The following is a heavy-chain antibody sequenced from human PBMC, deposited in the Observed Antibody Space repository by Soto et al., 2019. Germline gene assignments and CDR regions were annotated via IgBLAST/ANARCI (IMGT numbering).Heavy chain of an antibody. J-gene: IGHJ5*02. V-gene: IGHV4-39*01. CDR1: GGSLNSSSYY. CDR3: ARGPRIAVAGSEWFDP. D-gene: IGHD6-19*01. CDR2: IYYSGST. Sequence: ASGTPSPPLTVSGGSLNSSSYYLGWVRPPPGKGLEWIGSIYYSGSTYYNPSLKSRVTISVDTSRNQFSLKLSSVTAADTAVYYCARGPRIAVAGSEWFDPWGQGTLVTVSS.